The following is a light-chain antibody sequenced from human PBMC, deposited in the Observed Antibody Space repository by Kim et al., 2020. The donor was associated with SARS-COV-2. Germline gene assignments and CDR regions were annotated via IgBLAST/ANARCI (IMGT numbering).Light chain of an antibody. CDR1: SSNIGANYD. J-gene: IGLJ3*02. V-gene: IGLV1-40*01. CDR2: GNT. CDR3: QSYDSSLSAWV. Sequence: QSVLTQPPSVPGAPGQRVTISCTGSSSNIGANYDIHWYQQLPGTAPKLLIYGNTNRPSGVPDRFSGSKSGTSASLAITGLQAEDEADYYCQSYDSSLSAWVFGGGTQLTVL.